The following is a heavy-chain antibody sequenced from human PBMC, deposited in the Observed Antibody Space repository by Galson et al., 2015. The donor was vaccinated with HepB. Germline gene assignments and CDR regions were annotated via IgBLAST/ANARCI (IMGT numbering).Heavy chain of an antibody. D-gene: IGHD2-2*01. CDR2: ISGNGGST. CDR3: AKDSAWRTIRMPDY. V-gene: IGHV3-23*01. CDR1: GVTFNRFA. Sequence: SLRLSCAAAGVTFNRFAMTWVRQTPGKGLEWVSSISGNGGSTHSADSVKGRFTISRDNSKNTLYLQMSSPKTEDTAVYFCAKDSAWRTIRMPDYWGQGTLVTVSS. J-gene: IGHJ4*02.